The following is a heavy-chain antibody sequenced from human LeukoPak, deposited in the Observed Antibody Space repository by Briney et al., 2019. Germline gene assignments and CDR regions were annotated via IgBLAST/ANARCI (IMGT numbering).Heavy chain of an antibody. CDR3: ARTLSVAGTGSGFDP. Sequence: SETLSLTCTVSGGSTSSSSYYWGWIRQPPGKGLEWIGSIYYSGSTYYNPSLKSRVTISVDASKNQFSLKLSSVTAADTAVYYCARTLSVAGTGSGFDPWGQGTLVTVSS. CDR2: IYYSGST. CDR1: GGSTSSSSYY. V-gene: IGHV4-39*01. D-gene: IGHD6-19*01. J-gene: IGHJ5*02.